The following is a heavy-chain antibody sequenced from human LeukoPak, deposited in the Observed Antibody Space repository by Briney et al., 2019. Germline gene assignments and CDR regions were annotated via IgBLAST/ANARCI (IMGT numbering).Heavy chain of an antibody. Sequence: PGGSLRLSRAAAGFTFRTLVMNWVRQAPGKRLEWVSTTSDNGRSTHYADSVKGRFTISRDNSKNTLDLQMNSLKAEDTAIYYCAKDVRPGGGGMDVWGQGTTVTVSS. J-gene: IGHJ6*02. CDR2: TSDNGRST. D-gene: IGHD3-10*02. CDR3: AKDVRPGGGGMDV. CDR1: GFTFRTLV. V-gene: IGHV3-23*01.